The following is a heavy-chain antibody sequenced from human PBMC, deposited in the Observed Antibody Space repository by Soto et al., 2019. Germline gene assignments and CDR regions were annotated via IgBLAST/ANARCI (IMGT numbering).Heavy chain of an antibody. V-gene: IGHV3-13*01. J-gene: IGHJ6*02. Sequence: DVQLVESGGTLVQPGGSLRLSCAASGFSFSDYDMHWVRQATGKGLEWVSGIGIAGDTYYSGSVKGRFTISRENAKNSLYLQMNGLRAGDTAVYYCARDRHGMDVWGQGTTVTVSS. CDR1: GFSFSDYD. CDR3: ARDRHGMDV. CDR2: IGIAGDT.